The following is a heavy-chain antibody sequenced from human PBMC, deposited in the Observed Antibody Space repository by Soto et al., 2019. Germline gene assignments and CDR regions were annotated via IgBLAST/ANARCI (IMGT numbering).Heavy chain of an antibody. CDR3: ARVGDYGGNWFDP. J-gene: IGHJ5*02. CDR2: IIPIFGTA. V-gene: IGHV1-69*06. CDR1: GGTFSSYA. Sequence: KVSCKASGGTFSSYAISWVRQAPGQGLEWMGGIIPIFGTANYAQKFQGRVTITADKSTSTAYMELSSLRSEDTAVYYCARVGDYGGNWFDPWGQGTLVTVSS. D-gene: IGHD4-17*01.